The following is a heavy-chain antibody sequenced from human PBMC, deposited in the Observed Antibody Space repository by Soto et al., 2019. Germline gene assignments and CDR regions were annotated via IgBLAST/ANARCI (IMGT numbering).Heavy chain of an antibody. J-gene: IGHJ4*02. CDR2: IVPSGGST. Sequence: QVQLVQSGAEVKKPGASVKVSCKASGYTVTTYYVHWVRQAPGQGLEWMGIIVPSGGSTTYSQNFQGRVAFTSDTSTNTVFMEMSSLTSDDTAVYYCASSSLLVSSSYFDYWGQGTLVSVSS. CDR3: ASSSLLVSSSYFDY. CDR1: GYTVTTYY. D-gene: IGHD1-26*01. V-gene: IGHV1-46*01.